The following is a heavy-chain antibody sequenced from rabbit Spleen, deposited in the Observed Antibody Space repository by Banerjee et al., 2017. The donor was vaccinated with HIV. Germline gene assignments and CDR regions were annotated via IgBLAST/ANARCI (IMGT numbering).Heavy chain of an antibody. CDR2: IAGSSSGFT. V-gene: IGHV1S40*01. D-gene: IGHD6-1*01. Sequence: QSLEESGGGLVQPEGSLALTCKASGFSFSSSDYICWVRQAPGKGLEWISCIAGSSSGFTYSATWAKGRFTISKTSSTTVTLQMTSLTAADTATYFCARLGHADYPYAYGLKLWGPGTLVTVS. CDR1: GFSFSSSDY. CDR3: ARLGHADYPYAYGLKL. J-gene: IGHJ4*01.